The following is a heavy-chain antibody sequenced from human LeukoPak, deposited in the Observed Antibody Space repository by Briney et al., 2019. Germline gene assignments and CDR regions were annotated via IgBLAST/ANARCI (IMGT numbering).Heavy chain of an antibody. CDR2: IIPILGIA. Sequence: ASVKVSCKASGGTFSSYAISWVRQAPGQGLEWMGRIIPILGIANYAQKFQGRVTITADKSTSTAYMELSSLRSEDTAVYYCARVPTGVVLYDYWGQGTLVTVSS. CDR3: ARVPTGVVLYDY. CDR1: GGTFSSYA. D-gene: IGHD1-14*01. J-gene: IGHJ4*02. V-gene: IGHV1-69*04.